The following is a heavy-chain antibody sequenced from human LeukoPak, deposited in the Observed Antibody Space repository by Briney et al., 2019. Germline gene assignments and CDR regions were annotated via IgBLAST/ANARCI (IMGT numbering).Heavy chain of an antibody. CDR2: INPNSGNT. Sequence: GASVKVSCKASGYTFTSYDINWVRQATGQGLEWMGWINPNSGNTGYAQKFQGRVTMTRNTSISTAYMELSSLRSEDTAVYYCARDGIQLWLFDYWGQGTLVTVSS. J-gene: IGHJ4*02. V-gene: IGHV1-8*01. D-gene: IGHD5-18*01. CDR1: GYTFTSYD. CDR3: ARDGIQLWLFDY.